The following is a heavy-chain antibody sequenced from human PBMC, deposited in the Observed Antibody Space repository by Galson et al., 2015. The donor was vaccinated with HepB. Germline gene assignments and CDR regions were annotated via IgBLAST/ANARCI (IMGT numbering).Heavy chain of an antibody. CDR2: TYYRSKWYN. CDR3: ARVRVVPAAMGYYYYGMDV. CDR1: GDSVSSNSAA. J-gene: IGHJ6*02. D-gene: IGHD2-2*01. V-gene: IGHV6-1*01. Sequence: CAISGDSVSSNSAAWNWIRQSPSRGLEWLGRTYYRSKWYNDYAVSVKSRITISPDTSKNQFSLQLNSVTPEDTAVYYCARVRVVPAAMGYYYYGMDVWGQGTTVTVSS.